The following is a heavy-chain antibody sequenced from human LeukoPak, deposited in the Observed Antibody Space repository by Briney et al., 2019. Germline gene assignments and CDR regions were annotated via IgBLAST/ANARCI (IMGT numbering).Heavy chain of an antibody. CDR2: ISWNSGSI. CDR1: GFTFDDYA. J-gene: IGHJ4*02. CDR3: AKDITRRITMVRGSSHGFDY. Sequence: GGSLRLSCAASGFTFDDYAMHWVRQAPGKGLEWVSGISWNSGSIGYADSVKGRFTISRDNAKNSLYLQMNSLRAEDMALYYCAKDITRRITMVRGSSHGFDYWGQGTLVTVSS. V-gene: IGHV3-9*03. D-gene: IGHD3-10*01.